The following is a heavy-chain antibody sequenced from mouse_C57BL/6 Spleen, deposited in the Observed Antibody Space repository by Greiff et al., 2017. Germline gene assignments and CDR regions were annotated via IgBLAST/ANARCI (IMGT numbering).Heavy chain of an antibody. CDR2: INPSNGGT. CDR3: ARKRNWEGVDY. D-gene: IGHD4-1*01. CDR1: GYTFTSYW. V-gene: IGHV1-53*01. J-gene: IGHJ2*01. Sequence: QVQLQQSGTELVKPGASVKLSCKASGYTFTSYWMHWVKQRPGQGLEWIGNINPSNGGTNYNEKFKSKATLTVDKSSSTAYMQLSSLPSEDSAVYYCARKRNWEGVDYWGQGTTLTVSS.